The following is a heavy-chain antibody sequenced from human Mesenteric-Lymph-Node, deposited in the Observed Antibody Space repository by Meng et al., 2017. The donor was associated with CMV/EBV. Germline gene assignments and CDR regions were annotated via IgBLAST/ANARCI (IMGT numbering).Heavy chain of an antibody. V-gene: IGHV3-23*01. Sequence: GGSLRLSCGASGFTFSNYAMSWVRQAPGKGLEWVSGISGDGVNTYYADSVKGRYTSSRDKSKHTLYLQMTSLRAENTAIYYCAKHDIGDVWRPDRMDVWGQGTTVTVSS. D-gene: IGHD3-3*01. J-gene: IGHJ6*02. CDR3: AKHDIGDVWRPDRMDV. CDR2: ISGDGVNT. CDR1: GFTFSNYA.